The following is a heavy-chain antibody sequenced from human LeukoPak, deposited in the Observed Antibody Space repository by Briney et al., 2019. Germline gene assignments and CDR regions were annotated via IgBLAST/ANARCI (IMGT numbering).Heavy chain of an antibody. Sequence: GGSLRLPCAASGFTFSAYAMSWVRQAPGKGLEWVSAISRSGSSTDYADSVKGRFTISRDNSKNTLYLQMNSLRPEDTAVYYCAKGGDILTGYYLYWYFDLWGRGTLVTVSS. V-gene: IGHV3-23*01. CDR2: ISRSGSST. D-gene: IGHD3-9*01. CDR3: AKGGDILTGYYLYWYFDL. J-gene: IGHJ2*01. CDR1: GFTFSAYA.